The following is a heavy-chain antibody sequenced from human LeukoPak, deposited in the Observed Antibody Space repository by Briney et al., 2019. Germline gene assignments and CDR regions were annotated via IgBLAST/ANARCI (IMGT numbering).Heavy chain of an antibody. Sequence: PGGSLRLSCAASGFTFSSYWMHWVRQAPGKGLVWVSRINSDGSSTSYADSVKGRFTISRDNAKNTLYLQMNSLRAEDTAVYYCAAASALDYYGSGSYYLREYYYYGMDVWGQGTTVTVSS. V-gene: IGHV3-74*01. CDR2: INSDGSST. CDR1: GFTFSSYW. J-gene: IGHJ6*02. D-gene: IGHD3-10*01. CDR3: AAASALDYYGSGSYYLREYYYYGMDV.